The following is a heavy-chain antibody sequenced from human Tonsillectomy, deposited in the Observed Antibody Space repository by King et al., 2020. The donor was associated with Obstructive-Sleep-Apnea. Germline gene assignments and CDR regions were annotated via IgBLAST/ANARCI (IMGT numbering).Heavy chain of an antibody. D-gene: IGHD7-27*01. CDR1: GASINGGGFY. V-gene: IGHV4-31*02. CDR2: IVYSGTN. Sequence: QLQESGPGLMKPSQTLSLTCTVAGASINGGGFYLSWIRHHPAKSLEWIGYIVYSGTNNYSPSLQSRLTTSLDRSKNQFSLRLTSVTAADTAVYYCARDLTGNWYFDLWGRGTLVTVSS. J-gene: IGHJ2*01. CDR3: ARDLTGNWYFDL.